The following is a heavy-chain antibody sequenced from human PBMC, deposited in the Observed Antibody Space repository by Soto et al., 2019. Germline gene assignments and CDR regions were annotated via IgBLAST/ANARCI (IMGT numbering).Heavy chain of an antibody. CDR3: ARHETIAVADDNYWYFDL. CDR2: IYYSGST. Sequence: QVQLQESGPGLVKPSETLSLTCTVSGGSISSYYWSWIRQPPGKGLEWIGYIYYSGSTNYNPSLKRRVTISVDTSKNQFSLKLSSVTAADTAVYYCARHETIAVADDNYWYFDLWGRGTLVTVSS. V-gene: IGHV4-59*08. D-gene: IGHD6-19*01. CDR1: GGSISSYY. J-gene: IGHJ2*01.